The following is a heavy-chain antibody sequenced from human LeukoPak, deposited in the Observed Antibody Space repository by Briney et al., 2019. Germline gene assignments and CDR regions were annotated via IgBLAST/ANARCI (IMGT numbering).Heavy chain of an antibody. CDR3: ARNSIVDIVVVPAAIQFDY. Sequence: ASVKVSCKASGYTFTSYGISWVRQAPGQGLEWMGWISAYNGNTNYAQKLQGRVTITTDTSTSTAYMELRSLRSDDTAVYYCARNSIVDIVVVPAAIQFDYWGQGTLVTVSS. CDR1: GYTFTSYG. J-gene: IGHJ4*02. D-gene: IGHD2-2*02. V-gene: IGHV1-18*01. CDR2: ISAYNGNT.